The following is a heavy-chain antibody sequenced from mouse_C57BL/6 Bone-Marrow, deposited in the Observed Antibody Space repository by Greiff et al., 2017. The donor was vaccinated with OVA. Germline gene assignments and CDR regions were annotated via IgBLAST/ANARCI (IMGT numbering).Heavy chain of an antibody. D-gene: IGHD1-1*01. CDR1: GYSFTGYY. V-gene: IGHV1-42*01. J-gene: IGHJ2*01. CDR2: INPSTGGT. CDR3: ARSGLNYYGDFDY. Sequence: EVQLQQSGPELVKPGASVKISCKASGYSFTGYYMNWVKQSPEKSLEWIGEINPSTGGTTYNQKFKDKATLTVDKSSSTAYMQLKSLTSEDSAVYYCARSGLNYYGDFDYWGQGTTLTVSS.